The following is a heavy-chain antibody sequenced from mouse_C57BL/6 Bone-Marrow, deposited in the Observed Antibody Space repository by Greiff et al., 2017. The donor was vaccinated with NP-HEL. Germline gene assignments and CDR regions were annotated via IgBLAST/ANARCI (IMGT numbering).Heavy chain of an antibody. V-gene: IGHV3-6*01. D-gene: IGHD2-12*01. CDR1: GYSITSGYY. J-gene: IGHJ4*01. CDR3: ARDERCYDGHAMDY. CDR2: ISYDGSN. Sequence: DVQLQESGPGLVKPSQSLSLTCSVTGYSITSGYYWNWIRQSPGNKLEWMGYISYDGSNNYNPSLKNRISITRDTSKNQFFLKLNSVTTEDTATYYCARDERCYDGHAMDYWGQGTSVTVTS.